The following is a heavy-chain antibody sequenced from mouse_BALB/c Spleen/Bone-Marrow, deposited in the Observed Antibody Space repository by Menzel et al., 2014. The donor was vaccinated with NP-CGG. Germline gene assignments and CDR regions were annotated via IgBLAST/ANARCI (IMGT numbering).Heavy chain of an antibody. CDR3: ARDGNYRYAMDY. CDR2: INPSNDRT. V-gene: IGHV1S81*02. CDR1: GFTFTSYW. D-gene: IGHD2-1*01. Sequence: QVQLKQSGAELVKPGASVKLSCMASGFTFTSYWIHWVKQRPGQGPEWIGEINPSNDRTNYNEKFKSKATLTEDKSSSTAYMQLSSLTSEDSAVYYCARDGNYRYAMDYWGQGTSVTVSS. J-gene: IGHJ4*01.